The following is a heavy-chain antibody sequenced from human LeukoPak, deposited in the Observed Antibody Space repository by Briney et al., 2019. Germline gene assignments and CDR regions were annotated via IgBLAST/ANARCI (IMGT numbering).Heavy chain of an antibody. J-gene: IGHJ4*02. D-gene: IGHD6-19*01. CDR3: ATKQWLAPPPDS. Sequence: GGSLRLSCAASGFTFSKYWVLWLRQAPGKGLESVSRINTDGTVTTYADSVKGRFTVSRDNADNTMFLKMNSVRDEDTAVYYCATKQWLAPPPDSWGQGTPVTVSS. CDR1: GFTFSKYW. CDR2: INTDGTVT. V-gene: IGHV3-74*01.